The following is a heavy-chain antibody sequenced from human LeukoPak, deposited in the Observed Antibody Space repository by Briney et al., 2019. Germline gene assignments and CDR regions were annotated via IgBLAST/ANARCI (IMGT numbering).Heavy chain of an antibody. D-gene: IGHD3-10*01. CDR3: AKSGDYYGSGSYYNGNWFDP. CDR1: GFTFSSYG. Sequence: GGSLRLSCAASGFTFSSYGMHWVRQAPGKGLEWVAVISYDGSNKYYADSVKGRFTISRDNSKNTLYLQMNSLRAEDTAVYYCAKSGDYYGSGSYYNGNWFDPWGQGTLVTVSS. V-gene: IGHV3-30*18. CDR2: ISYDGSNK. J-gene: IGHJ5*02.